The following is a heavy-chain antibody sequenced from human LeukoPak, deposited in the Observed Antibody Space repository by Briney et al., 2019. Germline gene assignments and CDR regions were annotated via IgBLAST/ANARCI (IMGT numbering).Heavy chain of an antibody. CDR3: ARGKRYFDWLEPDPGY. J-gene: IGHJ4*02. CDR1: GYTFTSYD. D-gene: IGHD3-9*01. Sequence: GASVKVSCKASGYTFTSYDINWVRQATGQGLEWMGWMNPNSGNTGYAQKFQGRVTMTRNTSISTAYMELSSLRSEDTAVYYCARGKRYFDWLEPDPGYWGQGTLVTVSS. V-gene: IGHV1-8*01. CDR2: MNPNSGNT.